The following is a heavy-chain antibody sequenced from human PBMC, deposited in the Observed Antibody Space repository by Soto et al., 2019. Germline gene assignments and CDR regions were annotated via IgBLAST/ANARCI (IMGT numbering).Heavy chain of an antibody. CDR3: ARDRIFCSGGSCYPPYGMDF. CDR1: GFTFSSYA. CDR2: ISGSGGST. J-gene: IGHJ6*02. V-gene: IGHV3-23*01. Sequence: PGGSLRLSCAASGFTFSSYAMSWVRQAPGKGLEWVSAISGSGGSTYYADSVKGRFTISRDNSKNTLYLQMNSLRAEDTAVYYCARDRIFCSGGSCYPPYGMDFWGQGTTVTGSS. D-gene: IGHD2-15*01.